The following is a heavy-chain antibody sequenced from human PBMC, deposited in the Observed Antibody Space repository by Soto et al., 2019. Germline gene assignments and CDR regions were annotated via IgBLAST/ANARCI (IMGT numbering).Heavy chain of an antibody. CDR3: ARGLRFLEWLSFYYYYGMDV. D-gene: IGHD3-3*01. CDR1: GYTFTSYD. J-gene: IGHJ6*02. Sequence: ASVKVCCKASGYTFTSYDINWVRQATGQGLEWMGWMNPNSGNTGYAQKFQGRVTMTRNTSISTAYMELSSLRSEDTAVYYCARGLRFLEWLSFYYYYGMDVWGQGTTVTVSS. CDR2: MNPNSGNT. V-gene: IGHV1-8*01.